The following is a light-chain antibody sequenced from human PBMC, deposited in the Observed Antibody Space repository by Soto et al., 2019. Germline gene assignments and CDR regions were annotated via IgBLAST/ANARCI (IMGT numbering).Light chain of an antibody. CDR3: QNYNRVQIN. V-gene: IGKV1-27*01. CDR2: AAS. J-gene: IGKJ4*01. CDR1: QGISNY. Sequence: DIPMTQSPSSLSASAGDRVTITCRASQGISNYLVWYQQKPGKVPNLLIYAASTLQSGVPSRFSGSGFGTVSTLTISSLQAEDVATYYCQNYNRVQINFGGENKVEIK.